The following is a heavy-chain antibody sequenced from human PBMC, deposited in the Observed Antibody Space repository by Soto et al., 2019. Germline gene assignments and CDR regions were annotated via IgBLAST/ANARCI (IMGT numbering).Heavy chain of an antibody. V-gene: IGHV3-30*18. Sequence: QVQLVESGGGVVQPGRSPRLSCAASGFTFSSYGMHWVRQAPGKGLEWVAVISYDGSNKYYADSVKGRFTISRDNSKNTLYLQMNSLRAEDTAVYYCAKDPSGSGSYYPSDYWGQGTLVTVSS. CDR2: ISYDGSNK. CDR3: AKDPSGSGSYYPSDY. D-gene: IGHD1-26*01. CDR1: GFTFSSYG. J-gene: IGHJ4*02.